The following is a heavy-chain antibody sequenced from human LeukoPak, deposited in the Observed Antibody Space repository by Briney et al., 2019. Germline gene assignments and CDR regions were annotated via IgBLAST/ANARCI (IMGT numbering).Heavy chain of an antibody. D-gene: IGHD2-2*02. V-gene: IGHV3-23*01. CDR2: ISGSGGST. CDR3: ARGGRYCTTTNCYIGK. Sequence: GGSLRLSCAASGFIFSNYAMNWGRQAPGKGLEWVSGISGSGGSTYYADSVKGRFTISRDNSKNTLYLPMNSLRAEDTAIYHCARGGRYCTTTNCYIGKWGQGTLVTVSS. J-gene: IGHJ4*02. CDR1: GFIFSNYA.